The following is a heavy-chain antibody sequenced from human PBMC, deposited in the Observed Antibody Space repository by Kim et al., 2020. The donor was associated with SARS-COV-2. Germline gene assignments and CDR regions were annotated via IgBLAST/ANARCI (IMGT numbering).Heavy chain of an antibody. J-gene: IGHJ6*02. D-gene: IGHD1-1*01. CDR3: AREQSPNDYYYYYGMDV. Sequence: KGRFTISRDNAKNSLYLQMNSLRAEDTAVYYCAREQSPNDYYYYYGMDVWGQGTTVTVSS. V-gene: IGHV3-11*04.